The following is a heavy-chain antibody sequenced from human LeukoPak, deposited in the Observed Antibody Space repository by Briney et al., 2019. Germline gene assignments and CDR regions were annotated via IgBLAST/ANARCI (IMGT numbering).Heavy chain of an antibody. V-gene: IGHV4-39*01. D-gene: IGHD6-19*01. Sequence: PGGSLRLSCAASGFSVRTTYMSWVRQAPGKRLEWIGSIYYSGSTYYNPSLKSRVTISVDTSKNQFSLKLSSVTAADTAVYYCARVYSSGWYAGKLDYWGQGTLVTVSS. CDR1: GFSVRTTY. CDR2: IYYSGST. J-gene: IGHJ4*02. CDR3: ARVYSSGWYAGKLDY.